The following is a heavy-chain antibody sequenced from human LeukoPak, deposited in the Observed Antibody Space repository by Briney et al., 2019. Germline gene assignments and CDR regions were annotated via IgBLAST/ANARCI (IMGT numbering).Heavy chain of an antibody. CDR3: ARRQVGALVIVYYWFDP. Sequence: GGSLRLSCAASGFTFSDYYMSWIRQAPGKGLEWVSYISSSGSNIYYADSVQGRFTISRDNAKNSLYLQMNSLRAEDTAVYYCARRQVGALVIVYYWFDPWGQGTLVSVSS. CDR1: GFTFSDYY. J-gene: IGHJ5*02. D-gene: IGHD3-9*01. CDR2: ISSSGSNI. V-gene: IGHV3-11*01.